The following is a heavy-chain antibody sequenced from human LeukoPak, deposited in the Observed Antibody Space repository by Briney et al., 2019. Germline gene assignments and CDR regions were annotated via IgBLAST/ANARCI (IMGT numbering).Heavy chain of an antibody. CDR2: IIPIFGTA. J-gene: IGHJ3*02. V-gene: IGHV1-69*13. Sequence: ASVKVSCKASGGTFSSYAISWVRQAPGQGLEWMGGIIPIFGTANYAQKFQGRVTITADESTSTAYMELSSLRSEDTAVYYCARVQHRGATNAFDIWGQGTMVTVSS. D-gene: IGHD1-26*01. CDR3: ARVQHRGATNAFDI. CDR1: GGTFSSYA.